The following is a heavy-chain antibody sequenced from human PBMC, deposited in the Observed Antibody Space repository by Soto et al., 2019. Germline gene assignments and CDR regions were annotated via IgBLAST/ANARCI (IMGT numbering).Heavy chain of an antibody. J-gene: IGHJ5*02. V-gene: IGHV1-69*01. CDR2: IIPIFGTA. CDR1: GGTFSSYA. CDR3: ARGRRWLQFGLPCGGYWFDP. D-gene: IGHD5-12*01. Sequence: QVQLVQSGAEVKKPGSSVKVSCKASGGTFSSYAISWVRQAPGQGLEWMGGIIPIFGTANYAQKFQGRVMITADESTSTAYMELSSLRSEDTAVYYCARGRRWLQFGLPCGGYWFDPWGQGTLGTVSS.